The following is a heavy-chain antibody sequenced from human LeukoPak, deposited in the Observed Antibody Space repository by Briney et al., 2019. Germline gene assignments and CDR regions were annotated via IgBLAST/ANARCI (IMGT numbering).Heavy chain of an antibody. CDR1: GYTFTSYD. J-gene: IGHJ4*02. CDR3: ARGLGYCSGGSCSHFDY. V-gene: IGHV1-8*01. CDR2: MNPNSGNT. D-gene: IGHD2-15*01. Sequence: ASVKVSCKASGYTFTSYDINWVRQATGQGLEWMGWMNPNSGNTGYAQKFQGRVTMTTNTSISTAYMELSSQRSEDTAVYYCARGLGYCSGGSCSHFDYWGQGTVVTVSS.